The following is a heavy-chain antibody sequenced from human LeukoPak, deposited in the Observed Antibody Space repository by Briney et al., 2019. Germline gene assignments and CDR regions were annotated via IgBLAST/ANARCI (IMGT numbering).Heavy chain of an antibody. CDR3: ASSDGSSSYLMTAISGFDY. J-gene: IGHJ4*02. D-gene: IGHD6-13*01. V-gene: IGHV4-31*03. CDR2: IYYSGST. Sequence: SETLSLTCTVSGGSISSGGYYWSWIRQHPGKGLEWIGYIYYSGSTYYNPSLKSRVTISVDTSKNQFSLKLSSVTAADTAVYYCASSDGSSSYLMTAISGFDYWGQGTLVTVSS. CDR1: GGSISSGGYY.